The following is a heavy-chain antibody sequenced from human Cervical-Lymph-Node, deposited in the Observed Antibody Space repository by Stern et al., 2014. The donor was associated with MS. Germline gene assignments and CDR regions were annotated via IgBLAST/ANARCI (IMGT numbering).Heavy chain of an antibody. D-gene: IGHD2-2*01. V-gene: IGHV3-30*14. Sequence: VQLVESGAGVVQPGRSLRLSCAASGVTFKSYTMQWVRQAPGTGLEWVAVVIYNGTNKYYADSVKGRFTISSDHSKNTLFIHMNSLRPEDSAVYYCAKYAQSFDSWGPGTLVPLSS. CDR2: VIYNGTNK. J-gene: IGHJ4*02. CDR3: AKYAQSFDS. CDR1: GVTFKSYT.